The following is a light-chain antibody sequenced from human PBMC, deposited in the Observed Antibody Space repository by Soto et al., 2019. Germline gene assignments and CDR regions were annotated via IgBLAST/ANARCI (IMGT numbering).Light chain of an antibody. Sequence: QSALTQPASVSGSPGQSITISCTGTSSDIGGHNYVSWYQQYPGKAPKLMIYEVTNRPSGVSNRFSGSKNGNTASLTISGLQSEDEADYYCSSYRNTDTLVFGGGTKVTVL. CDR1: SSDIGGHNY. V-gene: IGLV2-14*01. CDR3: SSYRNTDTLV. J-gene: IGLJ3*02. CDR2: EVT.